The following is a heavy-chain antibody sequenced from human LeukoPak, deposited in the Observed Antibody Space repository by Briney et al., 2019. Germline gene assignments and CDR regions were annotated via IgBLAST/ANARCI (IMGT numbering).Heavy chain of an antibody. V-gene: IGHV3-21*01. CDR2: ISSSSSYI. J-gene: IGHJ4*02. D-gene: IGHD6-19*01. Sequence: PGGSLRLSCAASGFTFSSYSMNWVRQAPGKGLEWVSSISSSSSYIYYADSVKGRFTISRDNAKNSLYLQMNSLRAEDTAVYYCVRFGGGGWYERVFDYWGQGTLVTVSS. CDR1: GFTFSSYS. CDR3: VRFGGGGWYERVFDY.